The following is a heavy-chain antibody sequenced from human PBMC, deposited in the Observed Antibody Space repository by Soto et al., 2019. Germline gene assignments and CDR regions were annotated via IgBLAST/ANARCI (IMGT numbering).Heavy chain of an antibody. J-gene: IGHJ3*02. V-gene: IGHV4-31*03. Sequence: QVQLQESGPGLVKPSQTLSLTCTVSGGSISSGGYYWSWIRQHPGKGLEWIGYIYYSGSTYYNPSLKSRVTISVDTSKNQFSLKLSSVTAADTAVYYCARVEAYDSSGYYRGPVAFDIWGQGTMVTVSS. CDR2: IYYSGST. CDR1: GGSISSGGYY. D-gene: IGHD3-22*01. CDR3: ARVEAYDSSGYYRGPVAFDI.